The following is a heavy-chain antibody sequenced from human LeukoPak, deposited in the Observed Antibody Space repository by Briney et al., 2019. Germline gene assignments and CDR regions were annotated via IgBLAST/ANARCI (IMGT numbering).Heavy chain of an antibody. Sequence: GGSLRLSCAASGFTFSSYAMSWVRQAPGKGLEWVSAISGSGGSTYYADSVKGRFTISRDNSKNTLYLQMNSLRAEDTAVYYCAKEGGHVDYYDSSGLGYWGQGTLVTVSS. D-gene: IGHD3-22*01. CDR1: GFTFSSYA. J-gene: IGHJ4*02. CDR3: AKEGGHVDYYDSSGLGY. V-gene: IGHV3-23*01. CDR2: ISGSGGST.